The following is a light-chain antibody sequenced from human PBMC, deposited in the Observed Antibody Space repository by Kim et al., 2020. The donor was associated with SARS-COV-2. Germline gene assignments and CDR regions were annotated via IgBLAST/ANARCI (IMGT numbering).Light chain of an antibody. Sequence: NFMLTQPHSVSESPGKAVTISCTRSSGSIATKYVQWYQQRPGSAPTTLIYEDNQRPSGVPDRFSGSIDSSSNSASLTISGLKTEDEADYYCQSSDNNQEVFGGGTQLTVL. CDR3: QSSDNNQEV. V-gene: IGLV6-57*04. CDR2: EDN. CDR1: SGSIATKY. J-gene: IGLJ3*02.